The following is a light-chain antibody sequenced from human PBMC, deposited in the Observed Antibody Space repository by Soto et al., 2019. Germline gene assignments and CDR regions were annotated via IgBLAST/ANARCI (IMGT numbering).Light chain of an antibody. CDR1: QSISSW. CDR2: DAS. CDR3: QQYNRYSWT. Sequence: DIPMTQSPSTLSASVGDRVTITCRASQSISSWLAWYQQKPGKAPKLLIYDASSLESGVPSRFSGSGSGTEFTLTISSLQPGDFATYYCQQYNRYSWTFGQGTKVEIK. J-gene: IGKJ1*01. V-gene: IGKV1-5*01.